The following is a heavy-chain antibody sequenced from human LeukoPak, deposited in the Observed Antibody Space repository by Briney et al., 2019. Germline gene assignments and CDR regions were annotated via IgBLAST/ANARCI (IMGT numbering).Heavy chain of an antibody. J-gene: IGHJ4*02. V-gene: IGHV3-23*01. CDR3: VRDSSCSGGSCPLFDS. CDR1: GFTFSIYA. Sequence: GGSLRLSCAASGFTFSIYAMSWVRQAPGKGLAWVSGLNEDGGYTYYADSVKGRFTISRDDSENTLYLQMSSLRAEDTAIYYCVRDSSCSGGSCPLFDSWGQGTLVSVSS. D-gene: IGHD2-15*01. CDR2: LNEDGGYT.